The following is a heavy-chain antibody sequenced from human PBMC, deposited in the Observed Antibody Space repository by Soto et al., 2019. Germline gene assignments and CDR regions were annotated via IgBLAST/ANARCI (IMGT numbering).Heavy chain of an antibody. J-gene: IGHJ6*03. CDR2: IRWNSGSI. D-gene: IGHD2-2*01. CDR3: AKDARDIVKVPTAVPGLYFCHHMDV. V-gene: IGHV3-9*01. CDR1: GFTFDDYA. Sequence: EVQLVESGGGLVQPGRSLRLSCTVSGFTFDDYAMHWVRQGPGKGLEWVSGIRWNSGSIGYADSQKGRFTISRDNNNKCLYLQMNSLRGEDTALYYCAKDARDIVKVPTAVPGLYFCHHMDVWGKGTTVTVSS.